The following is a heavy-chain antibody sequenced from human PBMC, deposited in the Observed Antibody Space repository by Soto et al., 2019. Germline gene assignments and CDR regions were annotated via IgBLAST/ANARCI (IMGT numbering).Heavy chain of an antibody. CDR1: GESFSGYY. J-gene: IGHJ6*02. CDR2: VDHRGST. Sequence: QVHLQQRGAGLLKPSETLSLNCVVSGESFSGYYWSWIRQTPGMGLEGIGVVDHRGSTTYNPSLKNRASISIDSSKNLFALELTAVTAADTALYFCARYEYGNSLYGVDVWGQGTRVTV. D-gene: IGHD1-7*01. CDR3: ARYEYGNSLYGVDV. V-gene: IGHV4-34*02.